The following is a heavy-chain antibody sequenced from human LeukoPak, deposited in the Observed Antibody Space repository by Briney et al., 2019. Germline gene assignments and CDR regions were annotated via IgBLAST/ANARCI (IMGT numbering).Heavy chain of an antibody. D-gene: IGHD7-27*01. Sequence: PGGSLRLSCAASGFTFRSYAMTWVRQAPGKGLEWVSTINYGGTFYAESVKGRFTISRDNSKNTLYLQMNSLRAEDTAVYYCSKDHTGGDYRVGSEGYWGQGALVTVTS. V-gene: IGHV3-23*01. J-gene: IGHJ4*02. CDR2: INYGGT. CDR3: SKDHTGGDYRVGSEGY. CDR1: GFTFRSYA.